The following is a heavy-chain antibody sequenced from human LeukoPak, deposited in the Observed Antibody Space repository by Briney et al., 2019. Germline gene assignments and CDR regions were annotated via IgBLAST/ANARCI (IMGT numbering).Heavy chain of an antibody. V-gene: IGHV4-4*08. CDR3: AELGITMIGGV. Sequence: SETLSLTCTVSGGSISSYYWSWIRQPPGKGLEWIGYIYTSGSTNYNPSLKSRVTISVDTSKNQFSLKLSSVTAADTAVYYCAELGITMIGGVWGKGTTVTISS. D-gene: IGHD3-10*02. CDR2: IYTSGST. CDR1: GGSISSYY. J-gene: IGHJ6*04.